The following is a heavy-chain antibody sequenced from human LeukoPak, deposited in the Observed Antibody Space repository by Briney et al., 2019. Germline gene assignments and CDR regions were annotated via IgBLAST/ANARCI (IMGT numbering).Heavy chain of an antibody. CDR3: ARKGDYYDSSGYYCPAFDI. Sequence: PSETLSLTCTVSGGSISSYYWNWIRQSPGKGLEWIGYIYYSGNTNYNPSLKSRVTISVDTSKNQFPLKLSSVTAADTAVYYCARKGDYYDSSGYYCPAFDIWGQGTMVTVSS. D-gene: IGHD3-22*01. CDR1: GGSISSYY. V-gene: IGHV4-59*01. CDR2: IYYSGNT. J-gene: IGHJ3*02.